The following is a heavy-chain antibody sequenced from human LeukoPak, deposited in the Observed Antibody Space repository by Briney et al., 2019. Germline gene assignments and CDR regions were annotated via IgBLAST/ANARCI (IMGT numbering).Heavy chain of an antibody. CDR2: IYYSGST. CDR1: GGSISSYY. J-gene: IGHJ4*02. CDR3: ARGEMATITYGY. Sequence: SETLSLTCTVSGGSISSYYWSWIRQPPGKGLEWIGYIYYSGSTNYNPSLKSRVTISVDTSKNQFSLKLSSVTAADTAVYYRARGEMATITYGYWGQGTLVTVSS. V-gene: IGHV4-59*01. D-gene: IGHD5-24*01.